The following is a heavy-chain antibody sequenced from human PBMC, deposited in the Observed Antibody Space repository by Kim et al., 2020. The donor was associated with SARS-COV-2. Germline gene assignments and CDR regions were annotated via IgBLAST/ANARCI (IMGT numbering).Heavy chain of an antibody. CDR2: IVVGSGNT. CDR1: GFTFTSSA. Sequence: SVKVSCKASGFTFTSSAVQWVRQARGQRLEWIGWIVVGSGNTNYAQKFQERVTITRDMSTSTAYMELSSLRSEDTAVYYFAADLSGSYPPDGWFDPWGQGTLVTVSS. D-gene: IGHD1-26*01. J-gene: IGHJ5*02. V-gene: IGHV1-58*01. CDR3: AADLSGSYPPDGWFDP.